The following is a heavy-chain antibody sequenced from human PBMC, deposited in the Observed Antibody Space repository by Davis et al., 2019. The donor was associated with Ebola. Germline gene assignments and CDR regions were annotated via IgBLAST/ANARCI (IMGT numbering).Heavy chain of an antibody. J-gene: IGHJ4*02. CDR3: ARDLRRDYYGSGSYYPIPSY. CDR1: GYTLTSYG. CDR2: ISAYNGNT. D-gene: IGHD3-10*01. Sequence: AASVKVSCKASGYTLTSYGISWVRQAPGQGLEWMGWISAYNGNTNYAQKLQGRVTMTTDTSTSTAYMELRSLRSDDTAVYYCARDLRRDYYGSGSYYPIPSYWGQGTLVTVSS. V-gene: IGHV1-18*01.